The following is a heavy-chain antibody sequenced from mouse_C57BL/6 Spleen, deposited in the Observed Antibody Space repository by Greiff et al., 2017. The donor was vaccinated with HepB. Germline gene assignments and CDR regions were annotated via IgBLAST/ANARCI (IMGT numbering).Heavy chain of an antibody. CDR2: IYPGDGDT. D-gene: IGHD1-1*01. CDR3: ASGTFYGFAY. Sequence: QVQLKESGAELVKPGASVKISCKASGYAFSSYWMNWVKQRPGKGLEWIGQIYPGDGDTNYNGKFKGKATLTADKSSSTAYMQLSSLTSEDSAVYFCASGTFYGFAYWGQGTLVTVSA. CDR1: GYAFSSYW. J-gene: IGHJ3*01. V-gene: IGHV1-80*01.